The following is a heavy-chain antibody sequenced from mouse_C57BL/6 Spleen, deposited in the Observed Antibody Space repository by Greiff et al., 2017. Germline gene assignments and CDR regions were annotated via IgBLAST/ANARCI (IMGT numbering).Heavy chain of an antibody. CDR3: ARDELGRGEYYFDY. V-gene: IGHV5-4*01. Sequence: EVKVVESGGGLVKPGGSLKLSCAASGFTFSSYAMSWVRQTPEKRLEWVATISDGGSYTYYPDNVKGRFTISRDNAKNNLYLQMSHLKSEDTAIYYCARDELGRGEYYFDYWGQGTTLTVSS. J-gene: IGHJ2*01. CDR2: ISDGGSYT. D-gene: IGHD4-1*01. CDR1: GFTFSSYA.